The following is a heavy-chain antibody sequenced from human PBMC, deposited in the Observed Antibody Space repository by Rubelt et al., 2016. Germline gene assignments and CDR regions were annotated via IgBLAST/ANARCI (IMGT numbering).Heavy chain of an antibody. D-gene: IGHD2-2*01. J-gene: IGHJ4*02. CDR2: ISSSSSYI. CDR3: ARDLSWDIVVVPAAAYFDY. CDR1: GFTFSIYS. Sequence: PGGSLRLSCAASGFTFSIYSMNWVRQAPGKGLEWVSSISSSSSYIYYADSVKGRFTISRDNAKNSLYLQMNSLRAEDTAVYYCARDLSWDIVVVPAAAYFDYWGQGTLVTVSS. V-gene: IGHV3-21*01.